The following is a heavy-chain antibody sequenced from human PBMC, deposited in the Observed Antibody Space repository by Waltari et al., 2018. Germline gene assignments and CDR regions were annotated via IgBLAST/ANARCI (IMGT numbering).Heavy chain of an antibody. CDR1: GFTFDDYA. CDR3: LKKNDEVFDRNGLVYDAFDM. CDR2: INYNSASI. V-gene: IGHV3-9*01. Sequence: SCVGSGFTFDDYAMHWVRQPPGKGLEWVSGINYNSASIGYGESVKGRFIISRDNARNSLYLQMNSLTTEDTALYYCLKKNDEVFDRNGLVYDAFDMWGQGTMVTVSP. J-gene: IGHJ3*02. D-gene: IGHD3-22*01.